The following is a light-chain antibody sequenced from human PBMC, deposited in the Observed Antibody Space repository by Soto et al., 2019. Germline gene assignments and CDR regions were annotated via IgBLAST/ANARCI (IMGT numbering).Light chain of an antibody. V-gene: IGKV1-39*01. CDR3: QQSYSTPFT. Sequence: DIQMTQSPSSLSASVGYRVTITCRASQSISSYLNWYQQKPGKAPKLLIYAAYSLQSGVPSRFSGSGSGTDFTLTISSLQPEDFATYYCQQSYSTPFTFGPGTKVDIK. J-gene: IGKJ3*01. CDR1: QSISSY. CDR2: AAY.